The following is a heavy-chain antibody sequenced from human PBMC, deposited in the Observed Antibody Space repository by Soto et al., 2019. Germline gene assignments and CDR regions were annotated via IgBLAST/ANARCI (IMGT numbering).Heavy chain of an antibody. V-gene: IGHV4-31*03. CDR3: ARARPGSYLVLAV. CDR2: IYSRGNS. D-gene: IGHD3-10*01. J-gene: IGHJ4*02. Sequence: QVQLQESGPGLVKSSQTLFLTCTVSGGSINRGLYYWTWIRQYPGKGLELIVYIYSRGNSYYPPSLESRVYLASDSSPNPFSLSVSSVPAADTAVYYCARARPGSYLVLAVWGQGTLVTVCS. CDR1: GGSINRGLYY.